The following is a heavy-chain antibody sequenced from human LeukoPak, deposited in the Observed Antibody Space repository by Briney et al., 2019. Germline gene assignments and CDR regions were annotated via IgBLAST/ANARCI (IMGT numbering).Heavy chain of an antibody. CDR1: GGSISSYY. J-gene: IGHJ6*03. V-gene: IGHV4-59*08. CDR2: IYYSGST. CDR3: ARHLQNSYYYSMDV. Sequence: PSETLSLTCTVSGGSISSYYWSWIRQPPGKGLEWIGYIYYSGSTNYNPSLKSRVTISVDTSKNQFSLKLSSVTAADTAVYYCARHLQNSYYYSMDVWGTGTTVTVPS. D-gene: IGHD4-11*01.